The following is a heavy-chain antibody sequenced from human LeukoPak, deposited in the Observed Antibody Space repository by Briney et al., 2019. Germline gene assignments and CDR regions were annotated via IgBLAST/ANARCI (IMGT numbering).Heavy chain of an antibody. CDR3: ARNHPVPAAIGYYYYYMDV. CDR1: GGTFSSYA. V-gene: IGHV1-69*05. J-gene: IGHJ6*03. D-gene: IGHD2-2*01. Sequence: ASVKVSCKASGGTFSSYAISWVRQAPGQGLEWMGGIIPIFGTANYAQKFQGRVTITTDESTGTAYMELSSLRSEDTAVYYCARNHPVPAAIGYYYYYMDVWGKGTTVTVSS. CDR2: IIPIFGTA.